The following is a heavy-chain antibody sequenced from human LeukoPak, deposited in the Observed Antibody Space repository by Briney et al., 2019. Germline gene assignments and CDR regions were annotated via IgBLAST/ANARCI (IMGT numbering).Heavy chain of an antibody. V-gene: IGHV4-4*07. Sequence: SETLSLICTVSGGSISSYYWSWIRQPAGKGLEWIGRIYTSGSTNYNPSLKSRVTMSVDTSKNQFSLKLSSVTAADTAVYYCARGKPLDYYYHSSGYYFDYWGQGTLVTVSS. D-gene: IGHD3-22*01. CDR1: GGSISSYY. J-gene: IGHJ4*02. CDR2: IYTSGST. CDR3: ARGKPLDYYYHSSGYYFDY.